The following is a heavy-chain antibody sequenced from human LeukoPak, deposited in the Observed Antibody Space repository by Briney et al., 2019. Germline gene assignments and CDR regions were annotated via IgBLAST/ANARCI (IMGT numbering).Heavy chain of an antibody. CDR3: ARDLNWETY. J-gene: IGHJ4*02. CDR1: GFTFSSYE. Sequence: GGSLRLSCAASGFTFSSYEMNWVRQAPGKGLEWVSYIRSRGGTIYYADSVKGRFTISRDNAKNSLYLQMNSLRAEDTAVYYCARDLNWETYWGQGTLVSVSS. CDR2: IRSRGGTI. V-gene: IGHV3-48*03. D-gene: IGHD7-27*01.